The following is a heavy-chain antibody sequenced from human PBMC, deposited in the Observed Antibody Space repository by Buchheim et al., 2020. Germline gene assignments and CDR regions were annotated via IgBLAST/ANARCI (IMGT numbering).Heavy chain of an antibody. Sequence: EVQLVESGGGLVQPGGSLRLSCAASGFTFSSYSMNWVRQAPGKGLEWVSYISSSSSTIYYADSVKGRFTISSDNAKNSLYLQMNSLRAEDTAVYYCARGDCSSTSCHYYYYGMDVWGQGTT. V-gene: IGHV3-48*01. CDR1: GFTFSSYS. J-gene: IGHJ6*02. CDR2: ISSSSSTI. D-gene: IGHD2-2*01. CDR3: ARGDCSSTSCHYYYYGMDV.